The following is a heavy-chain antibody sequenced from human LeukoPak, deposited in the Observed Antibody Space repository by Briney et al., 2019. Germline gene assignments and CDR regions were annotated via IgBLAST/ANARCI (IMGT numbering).Heavy chain of an antibody. J-gene: IGHJ5*02. V-gene: IGHV4-61*02. CDR3: ARGWGSTSSNYFDP. CDR2: IYGSGST. CDR1: GGSIISNNFY. Sequence: PSRTLSLTCTVSGGSIISNNFYWSWIRQPAGKGLEWIGRIYGSGSTNYSPSLRGRVTISMDTSKNQFSLNLNSVTAADTAVYFCARGWGSTSSNYFDPWGQGTLVTVSS. D-gene: IGHD2-2*01.